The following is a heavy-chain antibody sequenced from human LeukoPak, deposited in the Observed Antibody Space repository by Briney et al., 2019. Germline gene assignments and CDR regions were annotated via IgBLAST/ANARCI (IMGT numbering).Heavy chain of an antibody. J-gene: IGHJ4*02. Sequence: SETLSLTCAVYGGSFSSYYWGWIRQPPGKGLEWIGSIYYSGSTYYNPSLKSRVTISVDTSKNQFSLKLSSVTAADTAVYYCARVAAAGTNYFDYWGQGTLVTVSS. CDR1: GGSFSSYY. CDR3: ARVAAAGTNYFDY. V-gene: IGHV4-39*07. D-gene: IGHD6-13*01. CDR2: IYYSGST.